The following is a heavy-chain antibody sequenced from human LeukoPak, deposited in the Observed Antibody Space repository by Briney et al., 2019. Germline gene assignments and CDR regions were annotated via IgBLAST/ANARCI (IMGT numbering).Heavy chain of an antibody. CDR2: IYYSGST. D-gene: IGHD6-19*01. CDR1: GVSISSYY. CDR3: ARDSVAGQDY. V-gene: IGHV4-59*01. Sequence: SETLSLTCTVSGVSISSYYWSWIRQPPGKGLEWIGYIYYSGSTNYNPSLKSRVTISVDTSKNQFSLKLSSVTAADTAVYYCARDSVAGQDYWGQGTLVTVSS. J-gene: IGHJ4*02.